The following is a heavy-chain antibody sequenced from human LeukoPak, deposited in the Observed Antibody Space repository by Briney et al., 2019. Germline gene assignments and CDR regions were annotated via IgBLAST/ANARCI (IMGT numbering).Heavy chain of an antibody. CDR2: INHSGST. J-gene: IGHJ4*02. CDR1: GGSFSGYY. CDR3: ARVYSSSSGVFDY. Sequence: SETLSLTCAVYGGSFSGYYWSWIRQPPGKGLEWIGEINHSGSTNYNPSLKSRVTISVDTSKNQFSLKLSSVTAADTAVYYCARVYSSSSGVFDYWGQGTLVTVSS. D-gene: IGHD6-6*01. V-gene: IGHV4-34*01.